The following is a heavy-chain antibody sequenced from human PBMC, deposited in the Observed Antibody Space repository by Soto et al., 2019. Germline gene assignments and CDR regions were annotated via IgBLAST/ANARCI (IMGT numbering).Heavy chain of an antibody. CDR1: AGSFSGYS. V-gene: IGHV4-34*01. D-gene: IGHD6-13*01. Sequence: SETLSLTCAVYAGSFSGYSCSWIRQPPGKGLEWIGEINHSVSTNYNPSLKSRVTISVDTSKNQFSLKLSSVTAADTAVYYCARAPLDSIAAAGTDYWGQGTLVTVSS. CDR2: INHSVST. J-gene: IGHJ4*02. CDR3: ARAPLDSIAAAGTDY.